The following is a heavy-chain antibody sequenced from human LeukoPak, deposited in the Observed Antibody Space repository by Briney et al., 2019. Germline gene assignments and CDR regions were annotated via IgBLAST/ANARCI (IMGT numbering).Heavy chain of an antibody. V-gene: IGHV3-23*01. J-gene: IGHJ4*02. D-gene: IGHD3-16*01. Sequence: PGGSLRLSCAASGFTFSSNAMSWVRQAPGKGLEWVSAVSGSGGSTYYADSVKGRFTISRDNSKNTLYLQMTSLTAEDTAVYYCTRVSYADGGYFDYWGQGTLVTVSS. CDR2: VSGSGGST. CDR1: GFTFSSNA. CDR3: TRVSYADGGYFDY.